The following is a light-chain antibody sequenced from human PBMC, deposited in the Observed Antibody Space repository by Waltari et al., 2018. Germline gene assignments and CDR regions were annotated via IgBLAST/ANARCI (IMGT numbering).Light chain of an antibody. J-gene: IGKJ1*01. Sequence: EIVMTQSPGTLSLSPGERATLSCRASQRIVTNLAWYQQKPGQAPRLLIYAGSARASDIPARFSGSGSGTEFTLTISSLQSEDFGIYYCQHYNNWPPAFGQGTKVEIK. CDR2: AGS. CDR1: QRIVTN. CDR3: QHYNNWPPA. V-gene: IGKV3-15*01.